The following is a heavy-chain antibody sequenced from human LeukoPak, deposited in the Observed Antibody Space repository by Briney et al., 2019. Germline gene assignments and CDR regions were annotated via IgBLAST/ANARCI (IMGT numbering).Heavy chain of an antibody. Sequence: PSETLSLTCAVYGGSFSGYYWSWIRQPPGKGLEWIGEINHSGSTNYNPSLKSRVTISVDTSKNQFSLKLSSVTAADTAVYYCARTRAGDYVWGSYRYQYYFDYWGQGTLVTVSS. CDR3: ARTRAGDYVWGSYRYQYYFDY. CDR1: GGSFSGYY. CDR2: INHSGST. D-gene: IGHD3-16*02. V-gene: IGHV4-34*01. J-gene: IGHJ4*02.